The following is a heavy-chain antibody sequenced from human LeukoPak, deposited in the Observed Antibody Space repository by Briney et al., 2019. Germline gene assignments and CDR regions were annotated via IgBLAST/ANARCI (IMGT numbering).Heavy chain of an antibody. CDR2: INHSGST. CDR1: GGSFSGYY. D-gene: IGHD2-21*02. V-gene: IGHV4-34*01. J-gene: IGHJ4*02. CDR3: ASLIYCGGDCL. Sequence: PSETLSLTCAVYGGSFSGYYWSWIRQPPGKGLEWIGKINHSGSTNYNPSLKSRVTISVDTSKNQFSLKLNSVTAADTAVYYCASLIYCGGDCLWGQGTLVTVSS.